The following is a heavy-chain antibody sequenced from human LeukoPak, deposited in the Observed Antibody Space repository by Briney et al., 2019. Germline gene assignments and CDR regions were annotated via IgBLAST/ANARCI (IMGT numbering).Heavy chain of an antibody. CDR2: INSDGSST. D-gene: IGHD5-18*01. Sequence: GSLRLSCAASGFTSSSYWMHWVRQAPGKGLVWVSRINSDGSSTSYADSVKGRFTISRDNAKNTLYLQMNSLRAEDTAVYYCARVGYSYGKIFDYWGQGTLVTVSS. CDR1: GFTSSSYW. J-gene: IGHJ4*02. V-gene: IGHV3-74*01. CDR3: ARVGYSYGKIFDY.